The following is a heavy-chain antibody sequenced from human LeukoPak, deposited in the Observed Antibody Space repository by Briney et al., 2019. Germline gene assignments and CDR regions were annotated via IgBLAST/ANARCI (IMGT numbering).Heavy chain of an antibody. V-gene: IGHV3-30*02. CDR1: GFTFSDYG. J-gene: IGHJ6*03. CDR2: IRFDGSIT. Sequence: GGSLRLSCAASGFTFSDYGMVWVRVRQAPGKGLEWMAFIRFDGSITYYADSVRDRFTISRDNSKNTLYLHMNSLRDEDTAVYYCAREKPYYYYMDVWGKGTTVTISS. CDR3: AREKPYYYYMDV.